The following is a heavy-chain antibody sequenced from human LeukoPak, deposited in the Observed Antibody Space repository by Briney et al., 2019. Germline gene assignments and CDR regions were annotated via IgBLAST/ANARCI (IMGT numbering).Heavy chain of an antibody. CDR1: GFTFSSYS. D-gene: IGHD3-3*01. CDR3: ARDGTYDFWSGYDAFDI. Sequence: PGGSLRLSWAASGFTFSSYSMNWVRQAPGKGLEWVSYISSSSSTIYYADSVKGRFTISRDNAKNSLYLQMNSLRAEDTAVYYCARDGTYDFWSGYDAFDIWGQGTMVTVSS. V-gene: IGHV3-48*01. J-gene: IGHJ3*02. CDR2: ISSSSSTI.